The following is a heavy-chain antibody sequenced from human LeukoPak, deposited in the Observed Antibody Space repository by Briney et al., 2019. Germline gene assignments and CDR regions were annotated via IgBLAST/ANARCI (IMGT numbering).Heavy chain of an antibody. CDR1: GFTFTGYA. D-gene: IGHD3-22*01. CDR3: ARELTTFYYDISGYYGHAFDI. Sequence: GGSLRLSCAASGFTFTGYAMNWVRQAPGKGLEWVSTVSVSGDSTYYADSVKGRFTISRDNSKNTLFLQMNSLRAEDTAVYYCARELTTFYYDISGYYGHAFDIWGQGTMVTVSS. J-gene: IGHJ3*02. V-gene: IGHV3-23*01. CDR2: VSVSGDST.